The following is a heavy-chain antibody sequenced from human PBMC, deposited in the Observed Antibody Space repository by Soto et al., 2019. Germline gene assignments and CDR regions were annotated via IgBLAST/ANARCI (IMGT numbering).Heavy chain of an antibody. D-gene: IGHD4-17*01. CDR2: INHSGST. CDR1: GGSFSGYY. V-gene: IGHV4-34*01. Sequence: SETLSLTCAVCGGSFSGYYWTWIRQPPGTGLEWIGEINHSGSTNYNPSLKSRVTISVDTSKNQFSLKLTSVTAADTAVYYCARETYGDYVGYFDPWGQGTQVTVSS. CDR3: ARETYGDYVGYFDP. J-gene: IGHJ5*02.